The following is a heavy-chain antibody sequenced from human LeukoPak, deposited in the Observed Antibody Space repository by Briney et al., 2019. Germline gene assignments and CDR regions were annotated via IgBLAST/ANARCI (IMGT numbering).Heavy chain of an antibody. D-gene: IGHD1-26*01. V-gene: IGHV3-23*01. CDR2: ISGGGEST. CDR1: GFTFSSYS. J-gene: IGHJ4*02. CDR3: AKDLGRYRNNFFDY. Sequence: GGCLRLSCAASGFTFSSYSMNWVRQAPGKGLEWVSAISGGGESTYNADSVKGRFFISRDNSKNTLYLQMNSLRADDTAVYYCAKDLGRYRNNFFDYWGQGNLVTVSS.